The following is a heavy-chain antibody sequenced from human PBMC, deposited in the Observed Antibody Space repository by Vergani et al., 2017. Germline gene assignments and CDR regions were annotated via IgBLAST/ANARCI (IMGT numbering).Heavy chain of an antibody. CDR2: INNNGGST. J-gene: IGHJ3*01. Sequence: QLLESGGGLIQPGGSLRLSCAASGFTFNSYAMTWVRQAPGKGLEWVSGINNNGGSTYYADSVKGRFTIPGDNSKNTLYLQMTDLRAEDTATYYCAKVCGSTSCPYGGGAFDVWGHGTMVTVSS. CDR1: GFTFNSYA. D-gene: IGHD2-2*01. V-gene: IGHV3-23*01. CDR3: AKVCGSTSCPYGGGAFDV.